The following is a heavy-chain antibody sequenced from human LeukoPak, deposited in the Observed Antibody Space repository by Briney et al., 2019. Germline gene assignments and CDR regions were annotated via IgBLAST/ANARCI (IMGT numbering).Heavy chain of an antibody. CDR3: AKEYDFWSGYFPNAFDI. D-gene: IGHD3-3*01. J-gene: IGHJ3*02. CDR2: ISGSGGST. CDR1: GFTFSSYA. V-gene: IGHV3-23*01. Sequence: PGGSLRLSCAASGFTFSSYAMSWVRQAPGKGLEWVSAISGSGGSTYYADSVKGRFTISRDNSKNTLYLQMNSLRAEDTAVYYCAKEYDFWSGYFPNAFDIWGQGTMVTVSS.